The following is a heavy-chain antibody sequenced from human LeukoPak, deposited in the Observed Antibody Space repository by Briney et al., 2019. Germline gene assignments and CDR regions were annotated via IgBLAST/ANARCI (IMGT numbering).Heavy chain of an antibody. D-gene: IGHD6-19*01. J-gene: IGHJ4*02. V-gene: IGHV4-34*01. CDR3: ARSYLGGWYYFDY. Sequence: SETLSPTCAVYGGSFSGYYWSWIRQPPGKGLEWIGEINHSGSTNYNPSLKSRVTISVDTSKNQFSLKLSSVTAADTAVYYCARSYLGGWYYFDYWAQGTLVTVSS. CDR2: INHSGST. CDR1: GGSFSGYY.